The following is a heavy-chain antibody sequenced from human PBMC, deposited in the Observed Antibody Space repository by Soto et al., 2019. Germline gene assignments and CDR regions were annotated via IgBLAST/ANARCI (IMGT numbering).Heavy chain of an antibody. CDR2: ISGSGGST. CDR3: AKASLDYYDSSGSLDY. J-gene: IGHJ4*02. CDR1: GFTFSSYV. D-gene: IGHD3-22*01. V-gene: IGHV3-23*01. Sequence: GWSLRLSCAASGFTFSSYVMSWVRQAPGKGLEWVSAISGSGGSTYYADSVKGRFTISRDNSKNTLYLQMNSLRAEDTAVYYCAKASLDYYDSSGSLDYWGQGTLVTVSS.